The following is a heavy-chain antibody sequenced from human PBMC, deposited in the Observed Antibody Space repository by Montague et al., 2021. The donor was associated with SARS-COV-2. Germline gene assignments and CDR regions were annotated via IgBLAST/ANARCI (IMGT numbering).Heavy chain of an antibody. D-gene: IGHD2-2*02. CDR3: ARLGEGVVPAPILGVGPFYSYYYMDV. CDR2: INHGGST. V-gene: IGHV4-34*01. J-gene: IGHJ6*03. Sequence: LRLSCAASGFTFSSYAMHWIRQPPGKGLEWIGEINHGGSTNYNPSLQSRITISADTSKNQFSLKVTSVAAADTAVYYCARLGEGVVPAPILGVGPFYSYYYMDVWGKGATVTVSS. CDR1: GFTFSSYA.